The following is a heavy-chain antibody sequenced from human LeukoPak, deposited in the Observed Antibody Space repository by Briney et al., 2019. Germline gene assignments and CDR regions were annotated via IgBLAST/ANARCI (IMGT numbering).Heavy chain of an antibody. CDR2: INPNSGGT. CDR1: GYTFTGYY. D-gene: IGHD1-26*01. CDR3: ATLGLIIVGATYFDY. V-gene: IGHV1-2*04. Sequence: ASVKVSCKASGYTFTGYYMHWVRQAPGQGLEWMGWINPNSGGTNYAQKFQGWVTMTRDTAISTAYMELSRLRSEDTAVYYCATLGLIIVGATYFDYWGQGTLVTVSS. J-gene: IGHJ4*02.